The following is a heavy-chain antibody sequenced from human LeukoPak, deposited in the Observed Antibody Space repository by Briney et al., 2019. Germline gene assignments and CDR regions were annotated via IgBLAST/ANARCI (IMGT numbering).Heavy chain of an antibody. D-gene: IGHD3-22*01. V-gene: IGHV1-2*02. J-gene: IGHJ4*02. CDR1: GYTFTSYY. Sequence: ASVKVSCKASGYTFTSYYMHWVRQAPGQGLEWKGRINPNSGGTNYAQKFQGRVTMTRDTSISTAYMELSRMRSDDTAVYYCARVHYNHDSSGLPFDFWGQGTLVTVSS. CDR2: INPNSGGT. CDR3: ARVHYNHDSSGLPFDF.